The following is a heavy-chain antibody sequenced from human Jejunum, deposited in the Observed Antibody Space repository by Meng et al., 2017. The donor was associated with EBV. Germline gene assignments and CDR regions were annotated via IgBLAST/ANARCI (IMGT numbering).Heavy chain of an antibody. CDR1: GASTSSSHW. CDR3: AKSNDYSLNS. V-gene: IGHV4-4*02. D-gene: IGHD4-11*01. J-gene: IGHJ4*02. CDR2: MHPGGST. Sequence: QGQLQGSGPGLGKPSGTLSLPCAVSGASTSSSHWWSWVRQPPGKGLEWIGEMHPGGSTNYNPSLKSRVTISVDNSKNQFSLKLTSVTAADTAVYYCAKSNDYSLNSWGQGTLVTVSS.